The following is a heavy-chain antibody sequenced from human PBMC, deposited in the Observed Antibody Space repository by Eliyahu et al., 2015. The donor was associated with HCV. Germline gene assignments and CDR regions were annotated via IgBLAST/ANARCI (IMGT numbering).Heavy chain of an antibody. J-gene: IGHJ4*02. V-gene: IGHV3-23*04. CDR1: GFTFSRYA. Sequence: EVQLVESGGGLVQPGGSLRLSCAASGFTFSRYAMSWVRQAPGKGXEWVSGISGSGGSTYYADSVKGRFTISRDNSKNTLYLQMNSLRAEDTAVYYCAKKVEWLQFGYFDYWGQGTLVTVSS. CDR2: ISGSGGST. D-gene: IGHD5-24*01. CDR3: AKKVEWLQFGYFDY.